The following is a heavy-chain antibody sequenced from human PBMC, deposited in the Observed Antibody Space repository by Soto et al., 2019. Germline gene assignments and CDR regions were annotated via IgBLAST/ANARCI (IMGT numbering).Heavy chain of an antibody. Sequence: QVQLQESGPGLVNPPGTLSVTCAVSGGSINTNNWWSWVRQPPGKGLEWIGEIFHRGSTNYNPSFKSRVTISLDKSNDKFSLKLISVTAADTAVYYCARGALKAPATFDYWGQGTPVTVSS. D-gene: IGHD6-6*01. V-gene: IGHV4-4*03. CDR1: GGSINTNNW. J-gene: IGHJ4*02. CDR3: ARGALKAPATFDY. CDR2: IFHRGST.